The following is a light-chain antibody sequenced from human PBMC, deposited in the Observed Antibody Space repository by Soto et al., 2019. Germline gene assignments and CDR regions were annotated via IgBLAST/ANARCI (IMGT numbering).Light chain of an antibody. CDR1: QSVSTY. CDR3: QQRSSWPFT. V-gene: IGKV3-11*01. Sequence: EIVLTQSPATLSLSPGERATLSCRASQSVSTYLAWYQQKRGQAPRLLIYDTSNRATGVPARFSGSGSGTDFSLTISSLEPEDFAVYYCQQRSSWPFTFGPGTKVYIK. J-gene: IGKJ3*01. CDR2: DTS.